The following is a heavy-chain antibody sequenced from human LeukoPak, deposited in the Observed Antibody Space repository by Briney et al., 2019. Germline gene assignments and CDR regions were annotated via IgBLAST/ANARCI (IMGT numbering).Heavy chain of an antibody. D-gene: IGHD3-10*01. CDR3: AKDSAAPISITMVRGRWYFDY. CDR2: IYYSGST. J-gene: IGHJ4*02. V-gene: IGHV4-59*01. CDR1: GGSISSYY. Sequence: SETLSLTCTVSGGSISSYYWSWIRQPPGKGLEWIGYIYYSGSTNYNPSLKSRVTISVDTSKNQFSLKLSSVTAADTAVYYCAKDSAAPISITMVRGRWYFDYWGQGTLVTVSS.